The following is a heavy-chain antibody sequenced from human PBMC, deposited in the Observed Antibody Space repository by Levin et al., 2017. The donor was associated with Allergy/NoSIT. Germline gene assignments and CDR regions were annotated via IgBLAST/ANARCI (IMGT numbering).Heavy chain of an antibody. V-gene: IGHV4-34*01. CDR1: GGSFSGYY. Sequence: SSETLSLTCAVYGGSFSGYYWSWIRQPPGKGLEWIGEINHSGSTNYNPSLKSRVTISVDTSKNQFSLKLSSVTAADTAVYYCARVKRYFDWLKLNAFDIWGQGTMVTVSS. D-gene: IGHD3-9*01. J-gene: IGHJ3*02. CDR3: ARVKRYFDWLKLNAFDI. CDR2: INHSGST.